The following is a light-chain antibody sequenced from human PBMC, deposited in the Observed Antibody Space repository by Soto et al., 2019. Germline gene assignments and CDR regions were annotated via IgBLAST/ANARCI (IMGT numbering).Light chain of an antibody. CDR1: SGHSSYI. J-gene: IGLJ2*01. Sequence: QSVLTQSSSASASLGYSVTLTCTLSSGHSSYIIAWHQQQPGKAPRYLMKLEGSGSYNKGSAVPDRFSGSSSGADRYLTISNHQFEDEADYYCETWDSNIVVFGGGTKLTVL. CDR2: LEGSGSY. V-gene: IGLV4-60*02. CDR3: ETWDSNIVV.